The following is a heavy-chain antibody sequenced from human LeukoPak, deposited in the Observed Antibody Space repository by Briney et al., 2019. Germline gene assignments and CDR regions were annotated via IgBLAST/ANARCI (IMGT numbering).Heavy chain of an antibody. CDR1: GFTFSSYD. J-gene: IGHJ4*02. CDR3: AKVPIYYYDSSGYLNFDY. Sequence: PGGSLRLSCAASGFTFSSYDMHWVRLVTGKGLEWVSDIGTAGDTYHLDSVKGRFTISRDNSKNTLYLQMNSLRAEDTAVYYCAKVPIYYYDSSGYLNFDYWGQGTLVTVSS. CDR2: IGTAGDT. D-gene: IGHD3-22*01. V-gene: IGHV3-13*01.